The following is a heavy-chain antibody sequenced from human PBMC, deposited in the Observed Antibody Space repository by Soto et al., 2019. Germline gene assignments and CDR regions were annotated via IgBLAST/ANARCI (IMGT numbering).Heavy chain of an antibody. CDR3: ARGLTTVTTNPYYGMDV. J-gene: IGHJ6*02. V-gene: IGHV1-69*12. D-gene: IGHD4-17*01. Sequence: QVQLVQSGAEVKKPGSSVKVSCKASGGTFSSYAISWVRQAPGQGLEWMGGIIPIFGTANYAQKFQGRVTITAXXSXSXXYMELSRLRSEDTAVYYCARGLTTVTTNPYYGMDVWGQGTTVTVSS. CDR1: GGTFSSYA. CDR2: IIPIFGTA.